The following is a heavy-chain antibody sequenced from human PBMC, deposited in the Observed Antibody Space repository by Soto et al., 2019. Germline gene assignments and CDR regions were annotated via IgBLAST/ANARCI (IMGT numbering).Heavy chain of an antibody. Sequence: QVQLVQSGGEVKKPGASVKVSCKAAGYTFGTYGISWVRQAPGHGLEWMGWISGHNGVTNNARKFQDRVTMTTDTSTSTAYMELRSLRSDDTAMYYCARDRQNYVTFDYWGQGTLVTVSS. CDR1: GYTFGTYG. J-gene: IGHJ4*02. CDR3: ARDRQNYVTFDY. V-gene: IGHV1-18*01. CDR2: ISGHNGVT. D-gene: IGHD3-16*01.